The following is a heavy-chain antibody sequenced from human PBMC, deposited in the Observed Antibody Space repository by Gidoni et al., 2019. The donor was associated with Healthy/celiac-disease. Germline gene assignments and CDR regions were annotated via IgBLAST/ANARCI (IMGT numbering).Heavy chain of an antibody. CDR2: IYYSGST. V-gene: IGHV4-59*01. CDR3: SERKAGGCTFYFYY. J-gene: IGHJ4*02. CDR1: GGSISSYY. Sequence: QVQLQESGPGLVKPSETLSLTCTVSGGSISSYYWSWIRQPPGKGLEWHGYIYYSGSTNYNPPLKNRVTKSVGTSKEQVSRKLSSVTAADPGLYLRSERKAGGCTFYFYYWGQGTLVTVSS. D-gene: IGHD6-13*01.